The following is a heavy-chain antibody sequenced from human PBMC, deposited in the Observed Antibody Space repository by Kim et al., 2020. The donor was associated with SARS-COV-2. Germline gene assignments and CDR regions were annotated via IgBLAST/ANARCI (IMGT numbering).Heavy chain of an antibody. CDR2: IIPIFGTA. CDR3: AIGSSEYGDYVYFDY. V-gene: IGHV1-69*13. J-gene: IGHJ4*02. D-gene: IGHD4-17*01. CDR1: GGTFSSYA. Sequence: SVKVSCKASGGTFSSYAISWVRQAPGQGLEWMGGIIPIFGTANYAQKFQGRVTITADESTSTAYMELSSLRSEDTAVYYCAIGSSEYGDYVYFDYWGQGTLVTVSS.